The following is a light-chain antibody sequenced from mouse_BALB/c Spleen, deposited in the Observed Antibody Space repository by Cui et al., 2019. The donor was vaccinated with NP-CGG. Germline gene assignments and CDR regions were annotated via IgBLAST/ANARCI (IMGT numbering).Light chain of an antibody. J-gene: IGLJ1*01. CDR3: ALWYSNHWV. CDR1: TGAVTTSNF. Sequence: QAVVTQESALTPSTGETVTLTCRSSTGAVTTSNFANWVQEKPDHLFSGLIGGTNNRVPGVPARFSGSLIGDKAALTITGAQTEDEAIYFCALWYSNHWVFGGGTKLTVL. CDR2: GTN. V-gene: IGLV1*01.